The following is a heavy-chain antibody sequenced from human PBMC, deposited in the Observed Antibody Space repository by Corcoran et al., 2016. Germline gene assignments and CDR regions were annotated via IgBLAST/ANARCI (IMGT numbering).Heavy chain of an antibody. J-gene: IGHJ4*02. CDR1: GITFSGHG. CDR2: IWYDGSNK. V-gene: IGHV3-33*01. D-gene: IGHD6-13*01. CDR3: AGDNEFGAAAGLSGFDY. Sequence: QAHLVESGGGVVQPGRSLRLSCAASGITFSGHGMHWVRQAPGKGLEWVAIIWYDGSNKYYADSVKGRFTISRDNSKNTLYLQMNSLRAEDTAVYYCAGDNEFGAAAGLSGFDYWGQGTLVTVSS.